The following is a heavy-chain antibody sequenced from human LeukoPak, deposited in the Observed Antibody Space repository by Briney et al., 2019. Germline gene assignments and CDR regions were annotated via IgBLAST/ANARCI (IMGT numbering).Heavy chain of an antibody. V-gene: IGHV1-3*01. D-gene: IGHD1-1*01. CDR1: GYSFTSYA. CDR2: INAGNGNT. CDR3: ARGRVGGTSWFDP. Sequence: GASVKVSCKASGYSFTSYAMHWVRQAPGHRLEWMGWINAGNGNTKYSQKFQGRVTITRDTSASTAYMELSSLRSEDTAVYYCARGRVGGTSWFDPWGQGTLVTVSS. J-gene: IGHJ5*02.